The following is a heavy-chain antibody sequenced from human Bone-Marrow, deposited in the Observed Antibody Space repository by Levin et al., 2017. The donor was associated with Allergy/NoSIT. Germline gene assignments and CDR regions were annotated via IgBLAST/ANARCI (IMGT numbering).Heavy chain of an antibody. V-gene: IGHV3-23*01. CDR2: ISGSGGST. J-gene: IGHJ1*01. CDR1: GFTFSSYA. D-gene: IGHD4-23*01. CDR3: ARYQTTVDTRVRCVYFQH. Sequence: GESLKISCAASGFTFSSYAMSWVRQAPGTGLEWVSAISGSGGSTYYADSVKGRFTISRDNSKNTLYLQMNSLRAEDTAVYYCARYQTTVDTRVRCVYFQHWGQGTLVTVSS.